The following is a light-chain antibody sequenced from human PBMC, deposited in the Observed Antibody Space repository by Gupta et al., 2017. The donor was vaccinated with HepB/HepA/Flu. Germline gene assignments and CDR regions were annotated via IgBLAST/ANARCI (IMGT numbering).Light chain of an antibody. V-gene: IGLV2-8*01. Sequence: QSALTQPPSASGSPGPSVTISCTGTRSDVGGYNFVSWFQQHPGQVPKLMIYEVNKRPSGVPDRFSGSKSGNTASLTVSGLQTEDEADYYGSSYAGSNNVFFGGGTKLTVL. CDR2: EVN. J-gene: IGLJ2*01. CDR1: RSDVGGYNF. CDR3: SSYAGSNNVF.